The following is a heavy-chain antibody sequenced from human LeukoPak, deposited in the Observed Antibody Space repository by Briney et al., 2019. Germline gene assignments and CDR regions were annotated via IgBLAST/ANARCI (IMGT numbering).Heavy chain of an antibody. V-gene: IGHV1-69*05. D-gene: IGHD5-12*01. J-gene: IGHJ4*02. CDR2: IIPIFGTA. CDR1: GGTFSSYA. CDR3: ARQRNIVATIFDY. Sequence: GASVKVSCKAPGGTFSSYAISWVRQAPGQGLEWMGGIIPIFGTANYAQKFQGRVTITTDKSTSTAYMELSSLRSEDTAVYYCARQRNIVATIFDYWGQGTLVTVSS.